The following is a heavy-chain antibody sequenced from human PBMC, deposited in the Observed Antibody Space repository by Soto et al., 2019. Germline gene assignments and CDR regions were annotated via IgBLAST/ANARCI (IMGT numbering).Heavy chain of an antibody. Sequence: SETLSLTCAAYGGSFSGYYWSWIRQPPGKGLEWIGEINHSGSTNYNPSLKSRVTISVDTSKNQFSLKLSSVTAADTAVYYCARVGELTGVDTAMVLYFDYWGQGTLVTVSS. CDR1: GGSFSGYY. V-gene: IGHV4-34*01. J-gene: IGHJ4*02. D-gene: IGHD5-18*01. CDR3: ARVGELTGVDTAMVLYFDY. CDR2: INHSGST.